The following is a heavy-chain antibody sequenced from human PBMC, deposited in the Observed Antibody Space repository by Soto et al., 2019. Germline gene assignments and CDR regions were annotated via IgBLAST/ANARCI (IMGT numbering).Heavy chain of an antibody. CDR1: GFTFSSYT. V-gene: IGHV3-23*01. CDR2: ISGSGSST. D-gene: IGHD1-26*01. J-gene: IGHJ4*02. CDR3: ARSIVGATSLDY. Sequence: GGSLRLSCASSGFTFSSYTMSWVRQAPGKGLEWVSTISGSGSSTYSADSVKGRFTISRDNSKNTLYLQMNSLRAEDTAVYYYARSIVGATSLDYWGQGTLVTVSS.